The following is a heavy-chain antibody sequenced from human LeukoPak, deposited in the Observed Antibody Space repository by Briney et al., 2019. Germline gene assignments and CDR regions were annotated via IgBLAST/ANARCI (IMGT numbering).Heavy chain of an antibody. CDR3: ARDVGRYFDY. J-gene: IGHJ4*02. CDR2: IYYSGST. CDR1: GGSISSYY. V-gene: IGHV4-59*01. D-gene: IGHD3-10*01. Sequence: SETLSLTCTVSGGSISSYYWSWIRQPPGKGLEWIGYIYYSGSTNYNPSLKSRVTISVDTSKNQFSLKLGSVTAADTAVYYCARDVGRYFDYWGQGTLVTVSS.